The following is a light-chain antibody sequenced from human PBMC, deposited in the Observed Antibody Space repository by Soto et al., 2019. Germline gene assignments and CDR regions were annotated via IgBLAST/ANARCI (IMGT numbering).Light chain of an antibody. V-gene: IGKV1-5*01. J-gene: IGKJ2*01. Sequence: DIQMTQSPSTLSASVGDRVTITCRASQTISSWLAWYQQKPGKAPKFLIYDASSLESGVPSRFSGSGSGTEFTLTISSLQPDDFATYYCQHYKSYPYTFGQGTKVDIK. CDR1: QTISSW. CDR2: DAS. CDR3: QHYKSYPYT.